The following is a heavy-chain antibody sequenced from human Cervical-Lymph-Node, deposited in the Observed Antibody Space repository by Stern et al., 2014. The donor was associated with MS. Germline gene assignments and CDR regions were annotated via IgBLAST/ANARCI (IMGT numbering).Heavy chain of an antibody. CDR3: TTVKTTETRNFDY. CDR2: IKSKTDGGTT. J-gene: IGHJ4*02. V-gene: IGHV3-15*01. D-gene: IGHD4-17*01. Sequence: EMQLVESGGGVVKPGESLRLSCVASGFTFSNAWMTWVRQAPGKGLEWIGRIKSKTDGGTTDYAAPVQGRFTISRDDSRDTLFLQMNSLKTEDTAVYFCTTVKTTETRNFDYWGQGTLVTVSS. CDR1: GFTFSNAW.